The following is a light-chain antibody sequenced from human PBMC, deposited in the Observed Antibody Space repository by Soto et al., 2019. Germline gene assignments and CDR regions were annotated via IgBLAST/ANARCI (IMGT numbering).Light chain of an antibody. V-gene: IGKV1-9*01. CDR3: QQVKKDPFT. Sequence: DIQLTQSPSFLSASVGDRVTITCRASQGISSYLAWYQQKPGKAPNLLIHDASTLQSVVPSRYSGSRSGKEFTLTMTGLQPDDFSAYYCQQVKKDPFTFGPGTIVDIK. J-gene: IGKJ3*01. CDR1: QGISSY. CDR2: DAS.